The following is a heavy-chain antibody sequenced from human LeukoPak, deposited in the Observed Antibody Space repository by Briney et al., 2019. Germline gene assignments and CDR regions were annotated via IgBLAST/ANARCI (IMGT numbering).Heavy chain of an antibody. CDR2: IYTSGST. CDR3: ARSANWGQLSDY. D-gene: IGHD7-27*01. J-gene: IGHJ4*02. V-gene: IGHV4-4*07. CDR1: GASINTYY. Sequence: SETLSLTCTVSGASINTYYWSWIRQPAGKGLEWIGRIYTSGSTNYNPSLKSRVTMSVDTSKNQFSLKLSSVTAADTAVYYCARSANWGQLSDYWGQGTLVTVSS.